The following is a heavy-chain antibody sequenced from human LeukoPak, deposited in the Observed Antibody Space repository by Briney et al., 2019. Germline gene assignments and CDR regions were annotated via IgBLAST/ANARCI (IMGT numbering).Heavy chain of an antibody. CDR2: ISWNSGSI. CDR3: ASGPHSSWAGALFDY. Sequence: GGSLRLSCAASGFTFDDYAMHWVRQAPGKGLEWVSGISWNSGSIGYADSVKGRFTISRDNAKNSLYLRMNSLRAEDTALYYCASGPHSSWAGALFDYWGQGTLVTVSS. V-gene: IGHV3-9*01. D-gene: IGHD6-13*01. CDR1: GFTFDDYA. J-gene: IGHJ4*02.